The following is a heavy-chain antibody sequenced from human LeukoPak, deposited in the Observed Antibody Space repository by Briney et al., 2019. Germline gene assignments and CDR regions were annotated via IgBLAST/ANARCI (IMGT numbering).Heavy chain of an antibody. CDR3: AIEAGRGYFDY. D-gene: IGHD6-19*01. V-gene: IGHV4-34*01. CDR2: INHSGST. J-gene: IGHJ4*02. CDR1: GGSFSGYY. Sequence: SETLSLTCAVYGGSFSGYYWSWIRQPPGKGLEWIGEINHSGSTNYNPSLKSRVTISVDTSKNQFSLKLSSVTAADTAAYYCAIEAGRGYFDYWGQGTLVTVSS.